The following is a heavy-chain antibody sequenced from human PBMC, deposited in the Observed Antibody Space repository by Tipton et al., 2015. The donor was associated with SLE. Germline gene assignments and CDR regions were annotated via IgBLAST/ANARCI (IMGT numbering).Heavy chain of an antibody. CDR2: IWYDGSNK. V-gene: IGHV3-30*18. CDR3: AKDRQTTVTTTFDY. J-gene: IGHJ4*02. CDR1: GFTLSSYG. D-gene: IGHD4-17*01. Sequence: SLRLSCAASGFTLSSYGMHWVRQAPGKGLEWVAVIWYDGSNKYYADSVKGRFTISRDNSKDTLFLQMNSLSSEDTAVYYCAKDRQTTVTTTFDYWGQGVLVTVSS.